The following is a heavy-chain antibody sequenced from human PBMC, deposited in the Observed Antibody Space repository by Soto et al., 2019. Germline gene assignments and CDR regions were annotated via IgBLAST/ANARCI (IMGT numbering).Heavy chain of an antibody. V-gene: IGHV1-3*01. CDR3: ARNNYYYDSSGYYYGQDYYFEY. CDR1: GYTFTSYA. CDR2: INAGNGNT. D-gene: IGHD3-22*01. Sequence: ASVKVSCKASGYTFTSYAMHWVRQAPGQRLEWMGWINAGNGNTKYSQKFQGRVTITRDTSASTAYMELSSLRSEDTAVYYCARNNYYYDSSGYYYGQDYYFEYWGQGTLVTVSS. J-gene: IGHJ4*02.